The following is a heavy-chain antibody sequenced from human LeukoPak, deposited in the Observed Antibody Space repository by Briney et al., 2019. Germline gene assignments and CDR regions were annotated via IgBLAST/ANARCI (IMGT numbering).Heavy chain of an antibody. Sequence: SETLSLTCTVSGGSISSYFWSWIRQPAGRGLEYIGRIYSSGSTNYNPSLKSRATMSVDTSKNQFSLKLTSVTAADTAVYYCARGYGTTADLIHLWGRGTLVTVSS. J-gene: IGHJ5*02. CDR1: GGSISSYF. CDR2: IYSSGST. D-gene: IGHD1-7*01. V-gene: IGHV4-4*07. CDR3: ARGYGTTADLIHL.